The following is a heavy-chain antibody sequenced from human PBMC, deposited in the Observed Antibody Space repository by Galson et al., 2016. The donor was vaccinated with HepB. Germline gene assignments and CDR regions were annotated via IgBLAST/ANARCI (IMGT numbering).Heavy chain of an antibody. CDR2: IYPGDSDT. J-gene: IGHJ6*02. Sequence: QSGAEVKKPGESLKISCKGSGHNFSRFWIAWVRHMPGKGLEWLGIIYPGDSDTRYSPSFEGQVTISVDKSINTAFLQWSSLKVSDTAVYYCARFERGVATTGSYYYNGMDVWGQGTTVTVSS. CDR1: GHNFSRFW. V-gene: IGHV5-51*01. CDR3: ARFERGVATTGSYYYNGMDV. D-gene: IGHD3-10*01.